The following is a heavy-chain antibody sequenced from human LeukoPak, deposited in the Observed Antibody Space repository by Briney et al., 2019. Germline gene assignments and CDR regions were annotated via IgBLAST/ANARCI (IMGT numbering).Heavy chain of an antibody. CDR2: ISYSSSYI. J-gene: IGHJ4*02. CDR3: TREGSRAAVAIN. D-gene: IGHD6-19*01. V-gene: IGHV3-21*01. CDR1: GFMFSTYN. Sequence: GGSLRLSCAASGFMFSTYNMNWVRQAPGKGLEWVSSISYSSSYIYQADSVKGRFTISRDNAKNSLHLQMNSLRAEDTAVYYCTREGSRAAVAINWGQGTLVTVSS.